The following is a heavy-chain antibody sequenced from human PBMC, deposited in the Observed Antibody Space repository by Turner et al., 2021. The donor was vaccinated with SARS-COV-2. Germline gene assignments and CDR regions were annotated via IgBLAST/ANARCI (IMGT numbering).Heavy chain of an antibody. D-gene: IGHD6-19*01. CDR1: GGSISSSSYY. CDR3: AGIAVAGKVLTRHGAFDI. Sequence: QLQLQESSPGLVKPSETLALTCTVSGGSISSSSYYWGWIRQPPGKGLEWIGSIYYSGSTYYNPSLKSRVTISVDTSKNQFSLKLSSVTAADTAVYYCAGIAVAGKVLTRHGAFDIWGQGTMVTVSS. V-gene: IGHV4-39*01. CDR2: IYYSGST. J-gene: IGHJ3*02.